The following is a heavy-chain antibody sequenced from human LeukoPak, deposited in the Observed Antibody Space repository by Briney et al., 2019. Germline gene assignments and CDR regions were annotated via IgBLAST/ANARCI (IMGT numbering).Heavy chain of an antibody. Sequence: SQTLSLTCTVSGGSISSGGYYWSWIRQHPGKDLELIGYIYYSGSTCYNPSLESRVTISLDTSKNQFSLKLSSVTAADTAVYYCTHSSSRYYYYGMDVWGQGTTVTVSS. V-gene: IGHV4-31*03. CDR1: GGSISSGGYY. D-gene: IGHD6-6*01. CDR3: THSSSRYYYYGMDV. CDR2: IYYSGST. J-gene: IGHJ6*02.